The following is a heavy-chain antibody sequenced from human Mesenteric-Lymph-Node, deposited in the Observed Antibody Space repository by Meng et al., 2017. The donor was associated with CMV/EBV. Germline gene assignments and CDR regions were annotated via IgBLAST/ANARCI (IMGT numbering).Heavy chain of an antibody. CDR1: GFTFSTYP. D-gene: IGHD6-19*01. CDR3: ARAGDGGSDWFRPPDGMDV. Sequence: GGSLRLSCAASGFTFSTYPMHWVRQTPAKGLEWVAYISYDGSKKHYADSLKGRFTISRDNSENTLYLQMNSLRAEDTAVYYCARAGDGGSDWFRPPDGMDVWGQGTTVTVSS. J-gene: IGHJ6*02. CDR2: ISYDGSKK. V-gene: IGHV3-30*04.